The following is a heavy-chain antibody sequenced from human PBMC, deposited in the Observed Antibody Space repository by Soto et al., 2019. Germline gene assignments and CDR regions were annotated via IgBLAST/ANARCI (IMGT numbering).Heavy chain of an antibody. J-gene: IGHJ4*02. V-gene: IGHV3-23*01. Sequence: EVQVSESGGGLVQPGGSLSLSCAASGFRFSSFAMSWARQAPGKGLEWVSTISLAGDKTYYADSVKGRFTISRDTSKNTLYLQMNSLRVEDTAVYYCAKDLGSSPPGDFWGQGTLVTVSS. CDR1: GFRFSSFA. CDR2: ISLAGDKT. CDR3: AKDLGSSPPGDF. D-gene: IGHD6-6*01.